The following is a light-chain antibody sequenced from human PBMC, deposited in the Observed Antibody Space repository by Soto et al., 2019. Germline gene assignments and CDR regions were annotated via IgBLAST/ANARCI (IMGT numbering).Light chain of an antibody. CDR2: EVS. CDR1: ISDVGGYNY. CDR3: SSYTSSSTYV. V-gene: IGLV2-14*01. J-gene: IGLJ1*01. Sequence: QSALTQPASVSGSPGQSITISCTGTISDVGGYNYFSWYQQHPGKAPKLMIYEVSNRPSGVSNRFSGSKSGNTTSLTISGLQAEDEADYYCSSYTSSSTYVFGTGTKATVL.